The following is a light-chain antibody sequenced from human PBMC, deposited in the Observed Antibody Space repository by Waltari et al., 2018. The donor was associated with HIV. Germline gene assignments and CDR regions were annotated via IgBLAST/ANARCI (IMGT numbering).Light chain of an antibody. J-gene: IGLJ2*01. CDR3: SSYSATNTVV. V-gene: IGLV2-18*04. CDR2: EVT. CDR1: NSDIGGYDR. Sequence: QSALTQPPSVSGSPGQSVTISCAGTNSDIGGYDRVSWYQQPPGTAPKLLIYEVTNRPAGVPGRCSASKSGTTASLTISGLQAGDEGDYYCSSYSATNTVVFGGGTKLTVL.